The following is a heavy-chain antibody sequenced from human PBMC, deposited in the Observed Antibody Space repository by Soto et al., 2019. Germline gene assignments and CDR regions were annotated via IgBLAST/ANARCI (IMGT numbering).Heavy chain of an antibody. J-gene: IGHJ5*02. V-gene: IGHV3-11*06. D-gene: IGHD2-15*01. Sequence: GGSLRLSCAGSGFTFGDSYMSWIRQAPGKGLEWLSYISPGSRYPAYADSVKGRFTISRDNAKRSLYLQMMSLTAEDTAIYYCVRGGGGGLIDPWGQGTMVTVSS. CDR3: VRGGGGGLIDP. CDR2: ISPGSRYP. CDR1: GFTFGDSY.